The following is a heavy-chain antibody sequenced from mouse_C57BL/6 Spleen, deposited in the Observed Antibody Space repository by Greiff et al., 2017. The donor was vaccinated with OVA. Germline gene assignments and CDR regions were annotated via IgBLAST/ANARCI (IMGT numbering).Heavy chain of an antibody. CDR2: IDPSDSYT. V-gene: IGHV1-50*01. CDR1: GYTFTSYW. D-gene: IGHD4-1*01. CDR3: AIPAGTGYFDY. Sequence: QVHVKQPGAELVKPGASVKLSCKASGYTFTSYWMQWVKQRPGQGLEWIGEIDPSDSYTNYNQKFKGKATFTVDTSSSTAYMQLSSLTSEDSAVYYCAIPAGTGYFDYWGQGTTLTVSS. J-gene: IGHJ2*01.